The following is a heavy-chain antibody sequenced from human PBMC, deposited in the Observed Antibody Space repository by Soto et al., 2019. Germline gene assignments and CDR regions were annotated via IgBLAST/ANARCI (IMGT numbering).Heavy chain of an antibody. V-gene: IGHV1-69*12. J-gene: IGHJ6*02. D-gene: IGHD2-15*01. CDR2: IIPIFGTA. CDR1: GGTFSSYA. CDR3: ASCAVVVVADHYYYYGMDV. Sequence: QVRLVQSGAEVKKPGSSVKVSCKASGGTFSSYAISWVRQAPGQGLEWMGGIIPIFGTANYAQKFQGRVTITADESTSTAYMELSSLRSEDTAVYYCASCAVVVVADHYYYYGMDVWGQGTTVTVSS.